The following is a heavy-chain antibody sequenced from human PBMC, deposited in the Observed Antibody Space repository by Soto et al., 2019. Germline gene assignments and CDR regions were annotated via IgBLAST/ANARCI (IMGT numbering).Heavy chain of an antibody. J-gene: IGHJ3*02. CDR2: IYYSGST. CDR1: GGSISSGGYY. V-gene: IGHV4-31*03. D-gene: IGHD2-8*01. CDR3: ARGRGCTNGVCYPSAFDI. Sequence: TLSLTCTVSGGSISSGGYYWSWIRQHPGRGLEWIGYIYYSGSTYYNPSLKSRVTISVDTSKNQFSLKLSSVTAADTAVYYCARGRGCTNGVCYPSAFDIWGQGTMVT.